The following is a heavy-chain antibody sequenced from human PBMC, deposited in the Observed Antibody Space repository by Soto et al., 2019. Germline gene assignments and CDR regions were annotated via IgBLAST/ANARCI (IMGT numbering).Heavy chain of an antibody. CDR2: FDPEGGEA. V-gene: IGHV1-24*01. J-gene: IGHJ5*02. D-gene: IGHD2-15*01. CDR3: ARSGLPDPVVVVGHTPFDP. CDR1: GHTLTELS. Sequence: ASVKVSCKISGHTLTELSIHWVRQAPGKGLEWMGGFDPEGGEAIYAQKWHGRVTVTEDTVTGTAYMELRGLRSDDTAVYYCARSGLPDPVVVVGHTPFDPWGQGTLVTVSS.